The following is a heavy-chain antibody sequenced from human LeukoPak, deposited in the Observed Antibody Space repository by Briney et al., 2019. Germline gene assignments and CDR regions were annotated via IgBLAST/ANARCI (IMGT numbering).Heavy chain of an antibody. CDR3: ARDLSESVAGTGFDY. V-gene: IGHV3-74*01. Sequence: GGSLRLSCAASGFTFSSYWMHWVRHAPGKGLVWVSRINTDGSTTNYADSVKGRFTISRDNAKNTLYLQMNSLRAEDTAVYYCARDLSESVAGTGFDYWGQGTLVTVSS. CDR2: INTDGSTT. J-gene: IGHJ4*02. CDR1: GFTFSSYW. D-gene: IGHD6-13*01.